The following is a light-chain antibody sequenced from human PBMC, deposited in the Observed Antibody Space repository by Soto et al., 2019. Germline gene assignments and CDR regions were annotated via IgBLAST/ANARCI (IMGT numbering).Light chain of an antibody. CDR2: LGS. CDR1: QSLLHSNGYNY. Sequence: DIVMTQSPLSLPVAPGEPASISCRSSQSLLHSNGYNYLDWYLQKPGQSPQLLIYLGSNRASGVPDRFSGSGPGTDFTLKISRVEAEEVGVYYCMQALQTPPATFGQGTKVEIK. J-gene: IGKJ1*01. V-gene: IGKV2-28*01. CDR3: MQALQTPPAT.